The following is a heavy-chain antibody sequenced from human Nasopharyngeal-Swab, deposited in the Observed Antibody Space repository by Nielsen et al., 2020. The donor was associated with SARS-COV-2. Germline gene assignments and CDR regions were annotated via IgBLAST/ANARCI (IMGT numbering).Heavy chain of an antibody. D-gene: IGHD2-21*02. Sequence: ATANVSCKASGFTFTSYYFNWVRQAPGQGLEWMGMIDPFSGSTSYAQRFQGRVTVTRDTSTSTVYMEVRSLRSEDTAVYYCTRDQGGGDPYDSWGQGTLVTVSS. V-gene: IGHV1-46*01. J-gene: IGHJ4*02. CDR1: GFTFTSYY. CDR2: IDPFSGST. CDR3: TRDQGGGDPYDS.